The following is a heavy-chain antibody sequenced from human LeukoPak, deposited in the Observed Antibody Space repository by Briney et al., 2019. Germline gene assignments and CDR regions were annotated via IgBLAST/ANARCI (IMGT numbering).Heavy chain of an antibody. D-gene: IGHD3-3*01. CDR3: ARDWSGWYFDY. CDR2: IKQDGSEK. J-gene: IGHJ4*02. V-gene: IGHV3-7*01. CDR1: VFTFSSYW. Sequence: GGSLRLSCAASVFTFSSYWMSWVRQAPGKGLEGVAHIKQDGSEKYYVDSVKGRFTISRDNAKNSLYLQMNSLRAEDTAVYYCARDWSGWYFDYWGQGTLVTVSS.